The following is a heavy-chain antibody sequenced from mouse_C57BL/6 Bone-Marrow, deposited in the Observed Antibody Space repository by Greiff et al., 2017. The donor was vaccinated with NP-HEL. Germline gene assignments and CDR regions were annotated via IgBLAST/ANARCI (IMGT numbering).Heavy chain of an antibody. CDR3: AGWLLRYYAMDY. J-gene: IGHJ4*01. CDR2: INPNYGTT. D-gene: IGHD2-3*01. Sequence: EVKLMESGPELVKPGASVKISCKASGYSFTDYNMNWVKQSNGKSLEWIGVINPNYGTTSYNQKFKGKATLTVDQSSSTAYMQLNSLTSEDSAVYYCAGWLLRYYAMDYWGQGTSVTVSS. V-gene: IGHV1-39*01. CDR1: GYSFTDYN.